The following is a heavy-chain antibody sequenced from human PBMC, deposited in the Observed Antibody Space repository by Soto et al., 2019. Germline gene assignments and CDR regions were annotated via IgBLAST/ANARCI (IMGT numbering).Heavy chain of an antibody. CDR3: ARRAEMKQGRAFDI. CDR2: ISSNGGST. J-gene: IGHJ3*02. CDR1: GFTFSSYA. V-gene: IGHV3-64*01. D-gene: IGHD6-19*01. Sequence: GESLKISCAASGFTFSSYAMHWVRQAPGKGLEYVSAISSNGGSTYYANSVKGRFTISRDNSKNTLYLQMGSLRAEDMAVYYCARRAEMKQGRAFDIWGQGTMVTVSS.